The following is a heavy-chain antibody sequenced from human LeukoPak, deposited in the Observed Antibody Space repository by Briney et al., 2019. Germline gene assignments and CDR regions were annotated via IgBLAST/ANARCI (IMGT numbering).Heavy chain of an antibody. CDR1: GGSISSNY. J-gene: IGHJ6*03. CDR3: ARVSAALYYYVDV. Sequence: SETLSLTCTVSGGSISSNYWSWIQQSPGKGLEWIGYIYYSGSTNYNPSLKSRVTISVHTSTNQFSLKLSSVTAADTAVYYCARVSAALYYYVDVWGKGTTVTVSS. CDR2: IYYSGST. V-gene: IGHV4-59*01. D-gene: IGHD2-2*01.